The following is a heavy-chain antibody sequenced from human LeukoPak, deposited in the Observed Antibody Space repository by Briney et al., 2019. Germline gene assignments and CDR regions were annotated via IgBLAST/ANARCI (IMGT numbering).Heavy chain of an antibody. D-gene: IGHD3-22*01. CDR1: GGSISSSSYY. CDR2: IYYSGST. CDR3: ARGDYYDSSGYSH. Sequence: PSDTLSLTCTVSGGSISSSSYYWGWIRQPPGKGPEWIVRIYYSGSTYYNPSLKSQDTISVDTSKNQSYLKLSSVTAADTAVYYCARGDYYDSSGYSHWGQGTLVTVSS. J-gene: IGHJ4*02. V-gene: IGHV4-39*07.